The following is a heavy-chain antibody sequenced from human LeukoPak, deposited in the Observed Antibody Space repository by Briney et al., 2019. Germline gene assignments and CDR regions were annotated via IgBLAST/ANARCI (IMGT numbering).Heavy chain of an antibody. D-gene: IGHD3-16*02. V-gene: IGHV4-59*01. CDR1: GGSLSSYY. CDR3: ARVKSYDYVWGSYRYGWFDP. CDR2: IYYSGST. J-gene: IGHJ5*02. Sequence: SETLSLTCAVHGGSLSSYYWSWIRQPPGKGLEWIGYIYYSGSTNYNPSLKSRVTISVDTSKNQFSLKLSSVTAADTAVYYCARVKSYDYVWGSYRYGWFDPWGQGTLVTVSS.